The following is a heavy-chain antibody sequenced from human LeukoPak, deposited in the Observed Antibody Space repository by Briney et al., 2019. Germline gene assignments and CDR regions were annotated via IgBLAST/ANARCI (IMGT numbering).Heavy chain of an antibody. CDR1: GYTLTEIA. V-gene: IGHV1-24*01. J-gene: IGHJ4*02. CDR2: FDPQDRET. Sequence: ASGKFCCKVSGYTLTEIAIHWVRRAPGEGLEWMGGFDPQDRETVYAQKFQGRVTMTEDTSTDTAFMELSGLRSEDTALYYCAIIASAGTFDYWGQGALVTVSS. CDR3: AIIASAGTFDY. D-gene: IGHD6-13*01.